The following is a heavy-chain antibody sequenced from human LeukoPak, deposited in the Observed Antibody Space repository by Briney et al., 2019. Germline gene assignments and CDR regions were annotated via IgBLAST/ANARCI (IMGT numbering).Heavy chain of an antibody. J-gene: IGHJ4*02. Sequence: PGESLKISCKGSGYSFTSYWIGWVRQMPGKGLEWMGIIYPGDSDTRYSPSFQGQVTISADKSISTAYLQWSSLKASDTAMYYCARQDYYDSSGSTHFDYWGQGTLVTVSS. CDR1: GYSFTSYW. V-gene: IGHV5-51*01. CDR2: IYPGDSDT. D-gene: IGHD3-22*01. CDR3: ARQDYYDSSGSTHFDY.